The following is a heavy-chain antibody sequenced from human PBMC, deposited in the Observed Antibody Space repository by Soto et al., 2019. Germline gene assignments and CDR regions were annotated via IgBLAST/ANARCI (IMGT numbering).Heavy chain of an antibody. Sequence: GGSLRLSCAASGFTFSSYGMYWVRQAPGKGLEWVAAISYDGSIKDYADSVKGRFTISRDNSKDTLYLQMNSLRPEDTAVYYCAKGYDYGRNAALDYWGQGTLVTVSS. CDR2: ISYDGSIK. V-gene: IGHV3-30*18. CDR1: GFTFSSYG. J-gene: IGHJ4*02. CDR3: AKGYDYGRNAALDY. D-gene: IGHD4-17*01.